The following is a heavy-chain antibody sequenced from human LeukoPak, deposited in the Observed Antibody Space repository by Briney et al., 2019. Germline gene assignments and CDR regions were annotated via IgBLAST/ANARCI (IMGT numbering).Heavy chain of an antibody. J-gene: IGHJ4*02. D-gene: IGHD4-17*01. Sequence: AGGSLRLSCAASGFNFNNAWMNWARQAPGKGLEWVGRIKSKSDGGTTDNAAPVKGRFTISKDDSKNTLYLQMNSLKTEDTGIYYCTTGTLTSDYWGQGTLVTVSS. CDR3: TTGTLTSDY. V-gene: IGHV3-15*01. CDR1: GFNFNNAW. CDR2: IKSKSDGGTT.